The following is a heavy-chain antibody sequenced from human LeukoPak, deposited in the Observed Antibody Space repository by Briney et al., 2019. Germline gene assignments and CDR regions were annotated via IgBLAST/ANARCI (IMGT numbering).Heavy chain of an antibody. J-gene: IGHJ4*02. Sequence: SVKVFCKASGGTFSSYAISWVRQAPGQGLEWMGGIIPIFGTANYAQKFQGRVTITADESTSTAYMELSSLRSEDTAVYYCAREFGGYYYDSSGWFDYWGQGTLVTVSS. V-gene: IGHV1-69*13. D-gene: IGHD3-22*01. CDR2: IIPIFGTA. CDR3: AREFGGYYYDSSGWFDY. CDR1: GGTFSSYA.